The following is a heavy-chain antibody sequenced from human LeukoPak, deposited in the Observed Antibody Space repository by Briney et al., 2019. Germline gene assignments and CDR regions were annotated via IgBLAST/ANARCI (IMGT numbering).Heavy chain of an antibody. D-gene: IGHD3-22*01. CDR1: GFTFSSYW. CDR2: ISGSGGTA. CDR3: AKKGYYDGSGYYMYYFDH. Sequence: GGSLRLSCAASGFTFSSYWMYWVRQAPGKGLEWVSAISGSGGTAYYADSVKGRFTISRDNSKNTLYRQMNSLRAEDTAVYYCAKKGYYDGSGYYMYYFDHWGQGTLVTVSS. V-gene: IGHV3-23*01. J-gene: IGHJ4*02.